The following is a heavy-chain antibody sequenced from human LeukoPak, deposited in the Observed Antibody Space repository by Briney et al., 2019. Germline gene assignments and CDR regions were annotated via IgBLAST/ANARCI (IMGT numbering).Heavy chain of an antibody. CDR1: GGSISSGDYY. J-gene: IGHJ2*01. D-gene: IGHD2-15*01. V-gene: IGHV4-31*03. Sequence: SETLSLTCTVSGGSISSGDYYWSWVRQHPGKGLEWIGYIYYSGSTYYNPSLKSRVTISVDTSKNQFSLKLSSVTAADTAVYYCARERLGYCSGGSCYPPHWYFDLWGRGTLVTVSS. CDR3: ARERLGYCSGGSCYPPHWYFDL. CDR2: IYYSGST.